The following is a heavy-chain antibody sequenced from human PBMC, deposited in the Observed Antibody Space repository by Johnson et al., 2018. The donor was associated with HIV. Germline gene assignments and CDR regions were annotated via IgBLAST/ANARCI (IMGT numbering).Heavy chain of an antibody. V-gene: IGHV3-9*01. CDR1: GFTFDDYA. CDR2: ISRNSGSI. CDR3: AKSLLPSMILVGHDACDI. D-gene: IGHD3-22*01. J-gene: IGHJ3*02. Sequence: VQLVESGGGLVQPGRSLRLSCAASGFTFDDYAMHWVRQAPGKGLEWVSGISRNSGSIGYADSVKGRFTISRDNAKNSLYLQMNSLRAEDTAVYYCAKSLLPSMILVGHDACDIWGQGTMVTVSS.